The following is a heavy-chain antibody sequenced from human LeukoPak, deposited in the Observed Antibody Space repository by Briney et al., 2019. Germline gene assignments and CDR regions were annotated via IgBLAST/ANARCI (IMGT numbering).Heavy chain of an antibody. V-gene: IGHV3-21*01. Sequence: GSLRLSCAASGFTFSSYSMNWVRQAPGKGLEWVSSISSSSSYIYYADSVKGRFTISRDNAKNSQYLQMNSLRAEDTAVYYCARESFVVVTAQNDYWGQGTLVTVSS. D-gene: IGHD2-21*02. CDR1: GFTFSSYS. CDR2: ISSSSSYI. J-gene: IGHJ4*02. CDR3: ARESFVVVTAQNDY.